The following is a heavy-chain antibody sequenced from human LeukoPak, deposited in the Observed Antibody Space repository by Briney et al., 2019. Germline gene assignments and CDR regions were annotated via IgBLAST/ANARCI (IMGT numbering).Heavy chain of an antibody. J-gene: IGHJ6*02. Sequence: SETLSLTCTVSGVSISTYYWSWIRQPPGKGLEWIGYIYYSGSTNYNPSLKSRVTISVDASKNQFTLKLSSVTAADTAVYYCARIPAARYFYGMDVWGQGTTVTVSS. CDR2: IYYSGST. V-gene: IGHV4-59*08. CDR3: ARIPAARYFYGMDV. D-gene: IGHD6-13*01. CDR1: GVSISTYY.